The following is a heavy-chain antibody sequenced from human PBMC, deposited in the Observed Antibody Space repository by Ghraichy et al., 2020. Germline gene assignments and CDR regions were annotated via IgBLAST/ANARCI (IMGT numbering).Heavy chain of an antibody. D-gene: IGHD1-26*01. CDR3: AAVRIVGAADYFDY. CDR2: IVVGSGNT. CDR1: GFTFTSSA. J-gene: IGHJ4*02. Sequence: SEKVSCKASGFTFTSSAMQWVRQARGQRLEWIGWIVVGSGNTNYAQKFQERVTITRDMSTSTAYMELSSLRSEDTAVYYCAAVRIVGAADYFDYWGQGTLVTVSS. V-gene: IGHV1-58*02.